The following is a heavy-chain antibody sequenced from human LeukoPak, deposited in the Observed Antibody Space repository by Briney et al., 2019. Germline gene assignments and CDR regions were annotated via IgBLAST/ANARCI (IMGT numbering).Heavy chain of an antibody. CDR1: GYTFTGCY. D-gene: IGHD6-13*01. CDR3: ARVAAAAGRLLYYFDY. CDR2: INPNSGGT. Sequence: ASVKVSCKASGYTFTGCYMHWVRQAPGQGLEWMGWINPNSGGTNYAQKFQGRVTMTRDTSISTAYMELSRLRSDDTAVYYCARVAAAAGRLLYYFDYWGQGTLVTVSS. V-gene: IGHV1-2*02. J-gene: IGHJ4*02.